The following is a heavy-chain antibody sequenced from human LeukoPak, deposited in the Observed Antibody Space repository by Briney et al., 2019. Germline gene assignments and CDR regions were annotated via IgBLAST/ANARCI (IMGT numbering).Heavy chain of an antibody. V-gene: IGHV3-74*01. CDR2: INSDVSST. CDR1: GFTFSSYW. D-gene: IGHD3-3*01. Sequence: GGSLRLSCAASGFTFSSYWMHWVRQAPGKGLVWVSHINSDVSSTNYADSVKGRLTISRDNAKNTLYLQMNSLRAEDTAVYYCASGHWSDYLDYWGQGTLVTVSS. J-gene: IGHJ4*02. CDR3: ASGHWSDYLDY.